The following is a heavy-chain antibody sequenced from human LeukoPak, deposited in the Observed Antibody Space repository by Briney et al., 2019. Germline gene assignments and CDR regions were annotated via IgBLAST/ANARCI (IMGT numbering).Heavy chain of an antibody. CDR1: GFTFSSYA. CDR3: AKDRYCSGGSCYSFAFDI. CDR2: ISGSGGST. J-gene: IGHJ3*02. Sequence: PGGSLRLSCAASGFTFSSYAMSWVRQAPGKGLEWVSAISGSGGSTYYADSVKGRFTISRDNSKNTLYLQMNSLRAEDTALYYCAKDRYCSGGSCYSFAFDIWGQGTMVTVSS. V-gene: IGHV3-23*01. D-gene: IGHD2-15*01.